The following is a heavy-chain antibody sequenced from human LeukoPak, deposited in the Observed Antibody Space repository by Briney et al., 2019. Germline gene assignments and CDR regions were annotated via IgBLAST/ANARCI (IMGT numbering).Heavy chain of an antibody. V-gene: IGHV3-53*01. CDR3: AKDSSGPAF. CDR1: GFTVSDNY. J-gene: IGHJ4*02. CDR2: IYRSGGT. Sequence: GGSLRLSCAASGFTVSDNYMSWVRQAPGKGLEWVSVIYRSGGTFYSDPVKGRFTISRDYSKNMLYLQMNSLRVDDTAVYYCAKDSSGPAFWGQGTLVTVSS. D-gene: IGHD6-19*01.